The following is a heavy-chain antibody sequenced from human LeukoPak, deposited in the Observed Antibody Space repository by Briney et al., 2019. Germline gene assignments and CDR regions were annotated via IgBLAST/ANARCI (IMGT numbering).Heavy chain of an antibody. V-gene: IGHV4-31*03. CDR3: AREWFGELSLFDY. CDR1: GGSISSGGYY. Sequence: SETLSLTCTASGGSISSGGYYWSWIRQHPGKGLEWIGYIYYSGSTYYNPSLKSRVTISVDTSKNQFSLKLSSVTAADTAVYYCAREWFGELSLFDYWGQGTLVTVSS. CDR2: IYYSGST. J-gene: IGHJ4*02. D-gene: IGHD3-10*01.